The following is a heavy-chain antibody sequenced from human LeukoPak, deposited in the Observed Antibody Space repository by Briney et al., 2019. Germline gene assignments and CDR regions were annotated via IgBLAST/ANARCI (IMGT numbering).Heavy chain of an antibody. J-gene: IGHJ6*03. CDR2: ISGSGGST. CDR3: ASNQVRGVMRLYYYYYMDV. Sequence: GGSLRLSCAASGFTFSSYGMSWVRQAPGKGLEWVSAISGSGGSTYYADSVKGRFTISRDNSKNTLYLQMNSLRAEDTAVYYCASNQVRGVMRLYYYYYMDVWGKGTTVTVSS. V-gene: IGHV3-23*01. CDR1: GFTFSSYG. D-gene: IGHD3-10*01.